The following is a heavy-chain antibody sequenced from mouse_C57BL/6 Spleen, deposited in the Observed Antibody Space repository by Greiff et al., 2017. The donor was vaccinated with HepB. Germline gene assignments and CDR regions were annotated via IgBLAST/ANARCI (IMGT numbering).Heavy chain of an antibody. J-gene: IGHJ1*03. CDR2: IYPGDGDT. V-gene: IGHV1-80*01. D-gene: IGHD2-5*01. CDR3: ARKGYSNYGYWYFDV. CDR1: GYAFSSYW. Sequence: VKLMESGAELVKPGASVKISCKASGYAFSSYWMNWVKQRPGKGLEWIGQIYPGDGDTNYNGKFKGKATLTADKSSSTAYMQLSSLTSEDSAVYFCARKGYSNYGYWYFDVWGTGTTVTVSS.